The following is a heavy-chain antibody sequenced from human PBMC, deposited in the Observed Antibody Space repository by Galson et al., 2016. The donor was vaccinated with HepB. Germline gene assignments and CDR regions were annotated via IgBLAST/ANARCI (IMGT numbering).Heavy chain of an antibody. Sequence: SLRLSCAGSDFAFNTFWMNWVRQAPGKGLDWVANINPDGSQQRYVDSVHGRFTISRDNSKNSLYLQMNSLRAEDASVYYCAGWTTSTNYWGQGPLVAVSS. D-gene: IGHD2-2*01. CDR3: AGWTTSTNY. CDR1: DFAFNTFW. J-gene: IGHJ4*02. CDR2: INPDGSQQ. V-gene: IGHV3-7*02.